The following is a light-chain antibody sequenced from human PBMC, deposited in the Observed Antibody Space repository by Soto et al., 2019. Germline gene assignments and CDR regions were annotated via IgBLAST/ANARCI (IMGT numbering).Light chain of an antibody. CDR1: QSIGNW. CDR3: QQYNSYPPN. J-gene: IGKJ4*01. V-gene: IGKV1-5*01. CDR2: DAS. Sequence: DIRMTQSPSTLSASVGDRVTITCRASQSIGNWLAWYQQNPGKAPKLLIYDASSLESGVSSRFSGSGSGTEFALTISSLQADDFATYYCQQYNSYPPNFGGGTKVEIK.